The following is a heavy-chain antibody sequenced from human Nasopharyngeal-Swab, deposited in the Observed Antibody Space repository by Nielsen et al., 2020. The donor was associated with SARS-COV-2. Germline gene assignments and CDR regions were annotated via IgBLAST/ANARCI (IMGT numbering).Heavy chain of an antibody. D-gene: IGHD3-22*01. Sequence: GESLRLSCAASGFTFSSYEMNWVRQAPGKGLEWVSYISSSGSTIYYADSVKGRFTISRDNAKNSLYLQMNSLRAEDTAVYYCAREGENDSSGYFSDALDIWGQGTMVTVSS. CDR2: ISSSGSTI. J-gene: IGHJ3*02. CDR3: AREGENDSSGYFSDALDI. CDR1: GFTFSSYE. V-gene: IGHV3-48*03.